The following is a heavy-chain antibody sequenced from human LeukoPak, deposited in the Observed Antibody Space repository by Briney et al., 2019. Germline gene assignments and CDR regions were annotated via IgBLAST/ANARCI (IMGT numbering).Heavy chain of an antibody. CDR2: INPNSGGT. CDR1: GYTFTAYY. J-gene: IGHJ6*02. CDR3: ARERKESYYDFWSGYSDGMDV. Sequence: ASVKVSCKASGYTFTAYYMHWVRQAPGQGLEWMGWINPNSGGTNYAQKFQGRVTMTRDTSISTAYMELSRLRSDDTAVYYCARERKESYYDFWSGYSDGMDVWGQGTTVTVSS. D-gene: IGHD3-3*01. V-gene: IGHV1-2*02.